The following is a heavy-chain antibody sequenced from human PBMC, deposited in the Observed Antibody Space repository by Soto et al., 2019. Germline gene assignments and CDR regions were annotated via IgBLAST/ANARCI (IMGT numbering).Heavy chain of an antibody. J-gene: IGHJ4*02. CDR1: GSPFSNYA. CDR2: ISGRGGRS. Sequence: EVQLLDSGGGLVQPGGSRRPSWEPPGSPFSNYAITWFRQVPGRGLEWVSGISGRGGRSNYADSVKGRFTISRDNSKSTLYLQMNSLRAEDTAVYYCAKAYFVWSSEQPYYFDYWGQGTLVTVSS. CDR3: AKAYFVWSSEQPYYFDY. V-gene: IGHV3-23*01. D-gene: IGHD3-16*01.